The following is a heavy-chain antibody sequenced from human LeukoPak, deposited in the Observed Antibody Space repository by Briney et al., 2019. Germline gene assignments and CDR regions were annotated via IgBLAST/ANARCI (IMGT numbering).Heavy chain of an antibody. V-gene: IGHV1-2*02. CDR1: GYTFTGYY. CDR3: ARLTHDYGDYLAFDP. D-gene: IGHD4-17*01. CDR2: INPNSGGT. Sequence: ASVKVSCKASGYTFTGYYMHWVRQAPGQGLEWMGRINPNSGGTNYAQKFQGRVTMTRDTSISTAYMELSRLRSDDTAVYYCARLTHDYGDYLAFDPWGQGTLVTVSS. J-gene: IGHJ5*02.